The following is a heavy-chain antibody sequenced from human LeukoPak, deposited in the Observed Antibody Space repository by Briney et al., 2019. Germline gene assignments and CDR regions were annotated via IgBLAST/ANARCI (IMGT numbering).Heavy chain of an antibody. CDR1: GFTFSSYG. J-gene: IGHJ4*02. V-gene: IGHV3-30*03. CDR2: ISYDGGYK. Sequence: GGSLRLSCATSGFTFSSYGMHWVRQAPGKGLDWVTFISYDGGYKYYADSVKGRFTVSRDNSKNTLYLQMNSLRAEDTAVYYCARMATITSEAYWGQGTLVTVSS. CDR3: ARMATITSEAY. D-gene: IGHD5-24*01.